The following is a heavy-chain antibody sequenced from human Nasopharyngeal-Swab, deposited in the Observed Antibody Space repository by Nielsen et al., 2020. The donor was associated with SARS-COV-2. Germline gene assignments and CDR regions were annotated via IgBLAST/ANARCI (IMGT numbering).Heavy chain of an antibody. V-gene: IGHV2-26*01. CDR3: ARIDYDYVWGSYRYTGGYFDY. CDR2: IFSNDEK. D-gene: IGHD3-16*02. Sequence: WIRQPPGKALEWLAHIFSNDEKSCSTSLKSRLTISKDTSKSQVVLTMTNMDPVDTATYYCARIDYDYVWGSYRYTGGYFDYWGQGTLVTVSS. J-gene: IGHJ4*02.